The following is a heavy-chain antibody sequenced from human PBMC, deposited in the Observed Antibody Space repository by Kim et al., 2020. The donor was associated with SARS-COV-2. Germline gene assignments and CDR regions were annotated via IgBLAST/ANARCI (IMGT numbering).Heavy chain of an antibody. Sequence: NPARKSRVTISVDTTKNQFSLRLSSVTAADTAVYYCARQAITMDYGMDVWGQGTTVTVSS. J-gene: IGHJ6*02. V-gene: IGHV4-39*01. D-gene: IGHD3-10*01. CDR3: ARQAITMDYGMDV.